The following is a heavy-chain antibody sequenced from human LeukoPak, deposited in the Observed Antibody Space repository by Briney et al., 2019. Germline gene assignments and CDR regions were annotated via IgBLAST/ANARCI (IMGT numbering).Heavy chain of an antibody. CDR3: ARDMRSADNWFDP. Sequence: ASVKVSRKASGGTFSSYGISWVRQAPGQGLEWMGRIIPILNIANYAQKFQGRVTITADKSTRTAYMELSSLRSEDTAVYYCARDMRSADNWFDPWGQGTLVTVSS. J-gene: IGHJ5*02. CDR1: GGTFSSYG. D-gene: IGHD2-2*01. CDR2: IIPILNIA. V-gene: IGHV1-69*04.